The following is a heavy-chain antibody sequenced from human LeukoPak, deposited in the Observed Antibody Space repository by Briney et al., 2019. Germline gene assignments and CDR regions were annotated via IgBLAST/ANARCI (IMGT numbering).Heavy chain of an antibody. J-gene: IGHJ2*01. CDR1: GFTFGSYA. CDR2: ISYDGSNK. CDR3: ARAKGDPRHWYFDL. V-gene: IGHV3-30-3*01. Sequence: GGSLRLSCAASGFTFGSYAMHWVRQAPGKGLEWVAVISYDGSNKYYADSVKGRFTISRDNSKNTLYLQMNSLRAEDTAVYYCARAKGDPRHWYFDLWGRGTLVTVSS. D-gene: IGHD2-21*02.